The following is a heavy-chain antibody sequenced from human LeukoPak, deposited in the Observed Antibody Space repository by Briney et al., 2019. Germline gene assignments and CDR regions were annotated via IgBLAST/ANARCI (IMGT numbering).Heavy chain of an antibody. CDR1: GGTFSSYA. D-gene: IGHD3-3*02. CDR3: AIPWAVSTKHSYFDY. V-gene: IGHV1-69*01. CDR2: IIPIFGTA. J-gene: IGHJ4*02. Sequence: SVKVSCKASGGTFSSYAISWVRQAPGQGLEWMGGIIPIFGTANYAQKFQGRVTITADESTSTAYMELSSLRSEDTAVYYCAIPWAVSTKHSYFDYWGQGTLVTVSS.